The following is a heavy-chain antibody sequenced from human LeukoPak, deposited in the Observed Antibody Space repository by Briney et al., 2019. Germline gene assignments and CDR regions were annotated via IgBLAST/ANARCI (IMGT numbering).Heavy chain of an antibody. Sequence: GGSLRLSCTASGLTFSTSGFNWVRQAPGKGPEWVASIGPTGSDRYHADSIKGRFTISRDNANNFLYLQMNSLRAEDTAVYYCATETNGRHYDYWGQGTLLTVSS. V-gene: IGHV3-21*06. CDR3: ATETNGRHYDY. CDR1: GLTFSTSG. CDR2: IGPTGSDR. D-gene: IGHD1-14*01. J-gene: IGHJ4*02.